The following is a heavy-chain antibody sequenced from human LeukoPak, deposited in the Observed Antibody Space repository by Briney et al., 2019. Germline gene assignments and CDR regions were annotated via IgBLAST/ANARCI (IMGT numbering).Heavy chain of an antibody. CDR2: INPSGGST. D-gene: IGHD3-22*01. Sequence: ASVKVSCKASGYTFTSYYMHWVRQAPGQGLEWMGIINPSGGSTNYAQKFQGRVTMTRDTSTNTVYMELSSLRSEDTAVYYCARASYSYDISGWVPFDYWGQGTLVTVSS. V-gene: IGHV1-46*01. J-gene: IGHJ4*02. CDR3: ARASYSYDISGWVPFDY. CDR1: GYTFTSYY.